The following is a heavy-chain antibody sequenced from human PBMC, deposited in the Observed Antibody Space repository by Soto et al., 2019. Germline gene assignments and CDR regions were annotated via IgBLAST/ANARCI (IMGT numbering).Heavy chain of an antibody. Sequence: PSDTLSLTCAVYGGSFSGYCWSWIRQPPGKGLEWIGEINHSGSTNYNPSLKSRVTISVDTSKNQFSLKLSSVTAADTAVYYCARRVISSSLKDYWGQGTLVTVSS. CDR3: ARRVISSSLKDY. CDR2: INHSGST. D-gene: IGHD6-13*01. CDR1: GGSFSGYC. J-gene: IGHJ4*02. V-gene: IGHV4-34*01.